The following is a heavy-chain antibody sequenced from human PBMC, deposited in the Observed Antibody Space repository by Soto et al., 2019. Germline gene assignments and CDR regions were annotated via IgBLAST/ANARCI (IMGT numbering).Heavy chain of an antibody. V-gene: IGHV1-2*04. J-gene: IGHJ4*02. CDR1: GYTFTGYY. CDR2: INPNSGGT. D-gene: IGHD2-15*01. CDR3: ARDGRGVVAAKVSGYFDY. Sequence: ASVKVSCKASGYTFTGYYMHWVRQAPGQGLEWMGWINPNSGGTNYAQKFQGWVTMTRDTSISTAYMELSSLRAEDTAVYYCARDGRGVVAAKVSGYFDYWGQGTLVTVSS.